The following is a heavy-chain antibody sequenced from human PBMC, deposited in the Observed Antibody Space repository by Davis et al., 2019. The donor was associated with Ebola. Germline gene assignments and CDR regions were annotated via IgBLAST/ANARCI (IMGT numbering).Heavy chain of an antibody. V-gene: IGHV1-18*01. CDR2: ISAYNGNT. Sequence: ASVKVSCKASGYTFTSYGISWVRQAPGQGLEWMGWISAYNGNTNYAPKLQGRVTITTDTSTSTAYMELRSLRSDDTAVYYCARVPDIVLVVYDTYGMDVWGQGTTVTVSS. D-gene: IGHD2-8*02. CDR1: GYTFTSYG. CDR3: ARVPDIVLVVYDTYGMDV. J-gene: IGHJ6*02.